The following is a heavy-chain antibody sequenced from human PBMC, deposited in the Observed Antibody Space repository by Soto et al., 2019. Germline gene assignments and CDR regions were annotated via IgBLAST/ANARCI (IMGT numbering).Heavy chain of an antibody. J-gene: IGHJ4*02. D-gene: IGHD2-15*01. V-gene: IGHV4-30-2*01. CDR2: IYHSGST. CDR3: AREVVRGDYFDY. Sequence: SETLSLTCAVSGGSVSSGGYSWSWIRQPPGKGLEWIGYIYHSGSTYYNPSLKSRVTISVDRSKNQFSLKLSSVTAADTAVYYCAREVVRGDYFDYWGQGTLVTVSS. CDR1: GGSVSSGGYS.